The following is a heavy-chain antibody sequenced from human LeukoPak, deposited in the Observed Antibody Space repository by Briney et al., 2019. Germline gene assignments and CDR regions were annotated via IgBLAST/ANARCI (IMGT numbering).Heavy chain of an antibody. Sequence: ASVKVSCKASGYTFISYGISWVRQAPGQGLEWMGWISAYNGNTNYAQKLQGRVTMTTDTSTSTAYMELRSLRSDDTAAYYCARDGQGEAPDYDIFTGNHQTILYGMDVWGQGTTVTVSS. V-gene: IGHV1-18*01. D-gene: IGHD3-9*01. CDR2: ISAYNGNT. J-gene: IGHJ6*02. CDR3: ARDGQGEAPDYDIFTGNHQTILYGMDV. CDR1: GYTFISYG.